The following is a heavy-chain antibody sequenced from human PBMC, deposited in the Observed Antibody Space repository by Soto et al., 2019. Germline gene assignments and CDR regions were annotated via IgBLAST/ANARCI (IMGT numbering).Heavy chain of an antibody. Sequence: GASVKVSCKASGYTFTSYAMHWVRQAPGQRLEWMGWINAGNGNTKYSQKFQGRVTITRDTSASTAYMELSSLRSEDTAVYYCARGGGIVVVTAPYDHWGQGTLVTVSA. V-gene: IGHV1-3*01. D-gene: IGHD2-21*02. CDR3: ARGGGIVVVTAPYDH. J-gene: IGHJ4*02. CDR1: GYTFTSYA. CDR2: INAGNGNT.